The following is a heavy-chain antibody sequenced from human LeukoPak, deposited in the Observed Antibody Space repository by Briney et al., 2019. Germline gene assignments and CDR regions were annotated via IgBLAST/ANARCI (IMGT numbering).Heavy chain of an antibody. V-gene: IGHV3-23*01. Sequence: GGSLRLSCAASGFTFSSYAMSWVRQAPGKGLEWVSAISGSGGSTYYADSVKGRFTISRDSSKNILYLQMNSLRAEDTAVYYCARDNSIADRGWWFDPWGQGTLVTVSS. J-gene: IGHJ5*02. CDR3: ARDNSIADRGWWFDP. CDR1: GFTFSSYA. D-gene: IGHD4-23*01. CDR2: ISGSGGST.